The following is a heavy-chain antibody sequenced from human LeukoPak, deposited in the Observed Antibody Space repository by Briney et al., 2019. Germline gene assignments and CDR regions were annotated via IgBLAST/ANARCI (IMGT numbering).Heavy chain of an antibody. V-gene: IGHV3-23*01. CDR2: IRGSGTST. CDR1: GFTFSSYA. CDR3: AKDRYCSGGSCFGDY. D-gene: IGHD2-15*01. Sequence: GGSLSLSCVASGFTFSSYAMSWVRQAPGKGLEWVSGIRGSGTSTYYADSVKGRFTISRDNSKNTLYLQMNGLRAEDTAVYYCAKDRYCSGGSCFGDYWGQGTLVTVSS. J-gene: IGHJ4*02.